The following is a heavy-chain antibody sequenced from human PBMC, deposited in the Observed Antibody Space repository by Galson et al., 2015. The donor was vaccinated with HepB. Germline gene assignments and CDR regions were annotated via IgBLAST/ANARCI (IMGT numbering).Heavy chain of an antibody. V-gene: IGHV3-21*01. J-gene: IGHJ6*02. CDR2: ISSSSGYI. Sequence: SLRLSCAASGFTFSSYSMNWVRQAPGKGLEWVSSISSSSGYIYYADSVKGRFTISRDNAKNSLYLQMNSLRAEDTAVYYCARDGRGWYEGSYYYYGMDVWGQGTTVTVSS. D-gene: IGHD6-19*01. CDR1: GFTFSSYS. CDR3: ARDGRGWYEGSYYYYGMDV.